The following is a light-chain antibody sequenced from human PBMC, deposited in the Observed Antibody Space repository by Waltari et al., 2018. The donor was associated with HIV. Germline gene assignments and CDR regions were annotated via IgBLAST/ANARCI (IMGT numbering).Light chain of an antibody. CDR3: HEYGSSPPRT. CDR1: QIVSSNS. CDR2: AAS. J-gene: IGKJ5*01. Sequence: EIVLTQSPGTLSLSPGERATLSCRSSQIVSSNSLAWYQQRGGQAPRLLIYAASSRATGIPDRFSCSGSGTDFTLTISRLEPEDFAVYYCHEYGSSPPRTFGQGTRLEIK. V-gene: IGKV3-20*01.